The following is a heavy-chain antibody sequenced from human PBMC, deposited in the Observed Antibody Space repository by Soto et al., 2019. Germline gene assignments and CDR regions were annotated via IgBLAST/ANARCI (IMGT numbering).Heavy chain of an antibody. V-gene: IGHV3-30*18. D-gene: IGHD4-4*01. CDR2: VSYDGNNE. CDR1: GFSFSSYG. J-gene: IGHJ4*02. Sequence: GQLVESGGGVVQPGGSLRLSCEASGFSFSSYGMHWVRQAPGKGLEWVAVVSYDGNNEYYVDSVKGRFTTSRDNSKNTVFLQMNSLRPEDTAVYYCAKSKSGVGPFQLQRFFDYWGQGSLVTVSS. CDR3: AKSKSGVGPFQLQRFFDY.